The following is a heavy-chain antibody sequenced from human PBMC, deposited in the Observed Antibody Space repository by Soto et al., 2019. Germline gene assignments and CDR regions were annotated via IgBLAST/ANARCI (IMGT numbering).Heavy chain of an antibody. CDR3: AREGRTGTTSYYYGMDV. CDR2: IIPIFGTA. D-gene: IGHD1-7*01. Sequence: QVQLVQSGAEVKKPGSSVKVSCKASGGTFSSYAISWVRQAPGQGLEWMGGIIPIFGTANYAQKFQGRVTITADESTSTAYMELSSLRSEDTAVYYCAREGRTGTTSYYYGMDVWGQGTTVTVSS. J-gene: IGHJ6*02. V-gene: IGHV1-69*12. CDR1: GGTFSSYA.